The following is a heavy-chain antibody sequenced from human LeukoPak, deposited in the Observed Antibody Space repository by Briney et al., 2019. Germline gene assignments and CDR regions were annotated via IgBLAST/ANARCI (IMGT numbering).Heavy chain of an antibody. V-gene: IGHV1-46*01. CDR2: INPSGGST. CDR1: GYTFTSYY. J-gene: IGHJ4*02. Sequence: ASVKVSCKASGYTFTSYYMHWVRQAPGQGLEWMGIINPSGGSTSYAQKFQGRVTTTRDTSTSTVYMELSSLRSEDTAVYYCARATPGGLHGYSFDYWGQGTVVTVYS. CDR3: ARATPGGLHGYSFDY. D-gene: IGHD5-24*01.